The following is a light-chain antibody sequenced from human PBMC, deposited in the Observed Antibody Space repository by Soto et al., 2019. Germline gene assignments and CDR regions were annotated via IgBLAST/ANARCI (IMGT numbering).Light chain of an antibody. J-gene: IGKJ1*01. V-gene: IGKV1-5*01. CDR2: DAS. CDR1: QSISSW. Sequence: DIQMTQSPSTLSASVGARVTITCRASQSISSWLAWYQQKPGKAPRLLIYDASYLERGVPSRFSGSGSGTEFTLTISDLQPDDLATYYYQQYNSFWTFGQGTKVEI. CDR3: QQYNSFWT.